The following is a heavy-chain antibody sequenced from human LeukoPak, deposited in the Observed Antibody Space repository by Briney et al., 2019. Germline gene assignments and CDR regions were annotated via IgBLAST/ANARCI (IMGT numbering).Heavy chain of an antibody. CDR1: GGAFSNYY. D-gene: IGHD3-10*01. Sequence: SETLSLTCNVSGGAFSNYYWTWIRQPPGKGLEWIGYFYYSGSTSYSPSLQSRVTISIDTSKNQLSLRLTSVTAADTAVYYCARRHYGSGYNWFDPWGQGILVTVSS. J-gene: IGHJ5*02. CDR2: FYYSGST. V-gene: IGHV4-59*08. CDR3: ARRHYGSGYNWFDP.